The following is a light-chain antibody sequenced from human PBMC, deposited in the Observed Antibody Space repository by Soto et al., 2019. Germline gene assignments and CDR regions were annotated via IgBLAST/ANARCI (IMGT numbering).Light chain of an antibody. J-gene: IGKJ1*01. Sequence: EIVMTQSPATLSVSPWERATLSCRASQSVSSNLAWYQQKPGQAPRLLFYGASSRATGIPDRFSGSGSGTDFTLTISRLEPEDFAVYYCQQYGNSRTFGQGTKVDIK. V-gene: IGKV3-20*01. CDR2: GAS. CDR1: QSVSSN. CDR3: QQYGNSRT.